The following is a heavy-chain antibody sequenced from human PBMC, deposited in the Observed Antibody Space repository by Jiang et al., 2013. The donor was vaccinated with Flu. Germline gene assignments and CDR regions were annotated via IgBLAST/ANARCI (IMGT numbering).Heavy chain of an antibody. V-gene: IGHV4-59*08. J-gene: IGHJ3*02. CDR2: IYNSGTT. CDR3: ARPGEYCGGDCYDAFDI. Sequence: GSGLVKPSETLSLTCTVSGGSITSYYWSWIRQPPGRGLEWIGYIYNSGTTHYNPSLKSRVTISLDTSKNQFSLKLSSVTAADTAVYYCARPGEYCGGDCYDAFDIWGQGTMVTVSS. D-gene: IGHD2-21*02. CDR1: GGSITSYY.